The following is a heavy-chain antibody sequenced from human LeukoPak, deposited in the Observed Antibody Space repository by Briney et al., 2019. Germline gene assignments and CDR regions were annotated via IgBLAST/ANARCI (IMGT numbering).Heavy chain of an antibody. CDR2: ISYDGSNK. CDR1: GFTFSSYG. Sequence: PGGSLRLSCAASGFTFSSYGMHWVRQAPGKGLEWVAVISYDGSNKYYADSVKGRFTISRDNSKNTLYLQMNSLRAEDTAVYYCAKIGSYSAYDYWGQGTLVTVSS. J-gene: IGHJ4*02. CDR3: AKIGSYSAYDY. D-gene: IGHD1-26*01. V-gene: IGHV3-30*18.